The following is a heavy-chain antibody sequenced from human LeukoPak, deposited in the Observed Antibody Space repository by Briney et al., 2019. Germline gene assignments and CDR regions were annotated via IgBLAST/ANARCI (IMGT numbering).Heavy chain of an antibody. CDR3: ARENRGIFGVVGDY. Sequence: GGSLRLSCAASGFTFSSYSMNWVRQAPGRGRECVSSISSSSSYIYYADSVKGRFTISRDNAKNSLYLQMNSLRAEDTAVYYCARENRGIFGVVGDYWGQGTLVTVSS. CDR2: ISSSSSYI. D-gene: IGHD3-3*01. CDR1: GFTFSSYS. J-gene: IGHJ4*02. V-gene: IGHV3-21*01.